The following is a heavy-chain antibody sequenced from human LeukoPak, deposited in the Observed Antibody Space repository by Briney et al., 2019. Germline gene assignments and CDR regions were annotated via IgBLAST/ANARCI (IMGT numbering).Heavy chain of an antibody. V-gene: IGHV5-51*01. CDR2: IYPGDSDT. Sequence: GESLKISCKGSGYSFTSYWIGWVRQMPGKGLEGLGSIYPGDSDTRYSPSFQGQVNMSADKSISTGYLQWRSLKASDTVMYYCARHPAWYSSGWAPDYWGQGTLVTVSS. CDR3: ARHPAWYSSGWAPDY. CDR1: GYSFTSYW. J-gene: IGHJ4*02. D-gene: IGHD6-19*01.